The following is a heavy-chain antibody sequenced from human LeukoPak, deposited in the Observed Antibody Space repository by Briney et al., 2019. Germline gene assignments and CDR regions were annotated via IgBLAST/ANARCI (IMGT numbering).Heavy chain of an antibody. J-gene: IGHJ4*02. CDR3: ATFYYGSGSYLYDDC. Sequence: ASVKVSCKVSGYTLTELSMHWVRQAPGKGLEWMGVFDPEDGETIYAQKFQGRVTMTEDTSTDTAYMELSSLRSEDMAVYYCATFYYGSGSYLYDDCWGQGTLVTVSS. CDR1: GYTLTELS. V-gene: IGHV1-24*01. CDR2: FDPEDGET. D-gene: IGHD3-10*01.